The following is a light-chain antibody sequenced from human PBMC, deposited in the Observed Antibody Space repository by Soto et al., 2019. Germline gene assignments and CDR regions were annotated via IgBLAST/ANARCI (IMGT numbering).Light chain of an antibody. J-gene: IGKJ5*01. CDR3: QQYNTYSAT. V-gene: IGKV1-5*01. Sequence: DIQMTQSPSTLSASVGDSVTITCRASQNIASWLAWYQQTPGKAPKLLIYGASTSESGVPSRFSGSGSGTDFTLTIRSLQPGYFATYYCQQYNTYSATFGQGTRLEIK. CDR1: QNIASW. CDR2: GAS.